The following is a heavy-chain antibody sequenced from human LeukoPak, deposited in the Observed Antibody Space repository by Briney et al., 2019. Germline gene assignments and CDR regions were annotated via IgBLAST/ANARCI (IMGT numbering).Heavy chain of an antibody. J-gene: IGHJ4*02. Sequence: ASVKVSCKASGYTFTTYNINWVRQAPGQGLEWMGWISGYNGNTNYAQKLQGRVTMTTDTSTSTAYMELRSLKSDDTAVYYCARADCSSTSCYIFDYWGQGTLVTVSS. CDR1: GYTFTTYN. D-gene: IGHD2-2*02. CDR2: ISGYNGNT. V-gene: IGHV1-18*01. CDR3: ARADCSSTSCYIFDY.